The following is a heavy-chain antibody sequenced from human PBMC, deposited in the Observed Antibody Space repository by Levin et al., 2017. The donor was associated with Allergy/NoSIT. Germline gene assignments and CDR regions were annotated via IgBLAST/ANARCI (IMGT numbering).Heavy chain of an antibody. V-gene: IGHV3-23*01. J-gene: IGHJ6*02. CDR2: ISGSGGDT. Sequence: GESLKISCAASGFTFSTYAMSWVRQAPGKGLEWVSCISGSGGDTYYADSVKGRFTISRDNSKNTLYLQMNSLRAEDTAVYYCAKGGEQLWLQYYYYGMDVWGQGTTVTVSS. CDR1: GFTFSTYA. D-gene: IGHD5-18*01. CDR3: AKGGEQLWLQYYYYGMDV.